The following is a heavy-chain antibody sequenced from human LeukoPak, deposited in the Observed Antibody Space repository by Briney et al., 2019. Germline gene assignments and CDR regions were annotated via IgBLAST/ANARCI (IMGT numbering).Heavy chain of an antibody. J-gene: IGHJ4*02. V-gene: IGHV3-11*05. CDR1: GFTFKDFY. D-gene: IGHD1-1*01. CDR2: INHLGSQT. CDR3: VRARFTTVVYY. Sequence: GGSLRLSCAASGFTFKDFYMSWVRQAREKGLEWVSYINHLGSQTDYADSVKGRFTISRDNAKNSLSLQMNNLSVDDTAVYYCVRARFTTVVYYWGQGTLVTVSS.